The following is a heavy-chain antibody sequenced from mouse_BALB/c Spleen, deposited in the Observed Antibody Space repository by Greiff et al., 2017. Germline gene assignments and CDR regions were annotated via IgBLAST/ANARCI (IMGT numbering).Heavy chain of an antibody. D-gene: IGHD2-4*01. CDR2: IDPENGNT. CDR3: ARAIYYDYLFDV. V-gene: IGHV14-1*02. Sequence: EVQLQQSGAELVRPGALVKLSCKASGFNIKDYYMHWVKQRPEQGLEWIGWIDPENGNTIYDPKFQGKASITADTSSNTAYLQLSSLTSEDSAVYYCARAIYYDYLFDVWGAGTTVTVSS. J-gene: IGHJ1*01. CDR1: GFNIKDYY.